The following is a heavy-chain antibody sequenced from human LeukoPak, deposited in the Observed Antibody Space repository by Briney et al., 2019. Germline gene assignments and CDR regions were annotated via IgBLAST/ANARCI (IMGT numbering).Heavy chain of an antibody. CDR1: GFTVSSNY. CDR3: ARRGSTGAGERGYFDY. V-gene: IGHV3-53*01. D-gene: IGHD7-27*01. CDR2: IYSGGST. J-gene: IGHJ4*02. Sequence: GGSLRLSCAASGFTVSSNYMSWVRQAPGKGLEWVSVIYSGGSTYYADSVKGRFTISRDNSKNTLYLQMNSLRAEDTAVYYCARRGSTGAGERGYFDYWGQGTLVTVSS.